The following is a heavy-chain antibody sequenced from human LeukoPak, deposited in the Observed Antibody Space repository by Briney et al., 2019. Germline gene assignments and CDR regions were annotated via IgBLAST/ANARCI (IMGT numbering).Heavy chain of an antibody. CDR1: GFTFSSYA. J-gene: IGHJ4*02. CDR3: ALSYYDFWSGYSPLGY. Sequence: PGGSLRLSCAASGFTFSSYAMHWVRQAPGKGLEWVAVISYDGSNKYYADSVKGRFTISRDNSKNTLYLQMNSLRAEDTAVYYCALSYYDFWSGYSPLGYWGQGTLVTVSS. D-gene: IGHD3-3*01. CDR2: ISYDGSNK. V-gene: IGHV3-30-3*01.